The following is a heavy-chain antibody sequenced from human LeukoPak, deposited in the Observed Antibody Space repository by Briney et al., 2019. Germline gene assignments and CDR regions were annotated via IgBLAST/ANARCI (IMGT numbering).Heavy chain of an antibody. CDR1: GYTFTGYY. CDR3: ARDQRNDWNDDANGAFDY. Sequence: GASVTVSCTASGYTFTGYYMHWVRQAPGQGLEWMGWINPNSGGTNCAQKFQGRVTMTRDTSISTAYMELSRLRSDDTAVYYCARDQRNDWNDDANGAFDYWGQGTLVTVSS. V-gene: IGHV1-2*02. CDR2: INPNSGGT. J-gene: IGHJ4*02. D-gene: IGHD1-1*01.